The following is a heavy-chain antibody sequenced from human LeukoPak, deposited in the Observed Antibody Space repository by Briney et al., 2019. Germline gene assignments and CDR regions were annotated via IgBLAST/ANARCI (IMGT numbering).Heavy chain of an antibody. CDR2: INWNGGLK. D-gene: IGHD6-19*01. J-gene: IGHJ4*02. Sequence: GGSLRLSCAASGFKFDDYGMSWVRQAPGKGLEWVSGINWNGGLKNHADSVKGRFTISRDDARNSLYLQMNSLRAEDTALYYCAREHSSGWSYFAYWGQGTPVTVPS. V-gene: IGHV3-20*04. CDR3: AREHSSGWSYFAY. CDR1: GFKFDDYG.